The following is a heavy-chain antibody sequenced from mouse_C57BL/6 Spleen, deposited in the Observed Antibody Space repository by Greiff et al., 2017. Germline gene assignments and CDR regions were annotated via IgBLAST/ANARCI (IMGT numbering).Heavy chain of an antibody. J-gene: IGHJ4*01. CDR1: GFSLTSYG. V-gene: IGHV2-2*01. CDR2: IWSGGST. Sequence: VQLVESGPGLVQPSQSLSITCTASGFSLTSYGVHWVRQSPGKGLEWLGVIWSGGSTDYNAAFISRLSISNDNSKSQVFFKMSSLQADDTAIYYCARTGLAYYAMDYWGQGTSVTVSS. D-gene: IGHD3-3*01. CDR3: ARTGLAYYAMDY.